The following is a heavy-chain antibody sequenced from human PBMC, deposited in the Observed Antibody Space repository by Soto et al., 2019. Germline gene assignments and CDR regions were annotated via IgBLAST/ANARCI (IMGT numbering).Heavy chain of an antibody. J-gene: IGHJ4*02. D-gene: IGHD3-22*01. CDR1: GGSISSGDYY. CDR2: IYYSGST. V-gene: IGHV4-30-4*01. Sequence: PSETLSLTCTVSGGSISSGDYYWSWIRQPPGKGLEWIGYIYYSGSTYYNPSLKSRVTISVDTSKNQFSLKLSSVTAADTAVYYCASHLYYYDSSGYLSDYWGQGTLVTVSS. CDR3: ASHLYYYDSSGYLSDY.